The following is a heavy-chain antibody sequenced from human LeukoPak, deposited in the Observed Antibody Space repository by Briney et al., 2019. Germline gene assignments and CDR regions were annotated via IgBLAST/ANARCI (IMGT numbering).Heavy chain of an antibody. Sequence: PGGTLRLSCAASGFTFSDNAMIWVRQAPGKALEWVSTISRTTFTTYYADYVEGRFTISRDNCNDTVPLHVNSLRAEDTAVYYCAKGSHFANCGQGTLVTVSS. V-gene: IGHV3-23*01. CDR2: ISRTTFTT. CDR1: GFTFSDNA. J-gene: IGHJ4*02. CDR3: AKGSHFAN.